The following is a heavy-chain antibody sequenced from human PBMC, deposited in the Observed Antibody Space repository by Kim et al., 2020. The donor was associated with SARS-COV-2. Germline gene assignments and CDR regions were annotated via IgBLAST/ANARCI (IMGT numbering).Heavy chain of an antibody. V-gene: IGHV1-69*01. CDR3: ARVGPGVRHFDY. Sequence: NSAQKFQGRVTITADESTSTAYMELSSLRSEDTAVYYCARVGPGVRHFDYWGQGTLVTVSS. J-gene: IGHJ4*02. D-gene: IGHD2-2*01.